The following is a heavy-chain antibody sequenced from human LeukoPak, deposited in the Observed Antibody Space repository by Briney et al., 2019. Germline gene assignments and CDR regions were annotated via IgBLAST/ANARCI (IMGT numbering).Heavy chain of an antibody. D-gene: IGHD3-10*01. CDR3: AKDPSDLGGSGSNNYFDC. Sequence: GGSLRLSCAASGFTFSSYSMCWVRQAPGRGLEWVSSISSSSNYIYYADSVKGRFTISRDNSRNTLYLQMNSLRAEDTAVSYCAKDPSDLGGSGSNNYFDCWGQGTLVTVSS. CDR1: GFTFSSYS. CDR2: ISSSSNYI. J-gene: IGHJ4*02. V-gene: IGHV3-21*04.